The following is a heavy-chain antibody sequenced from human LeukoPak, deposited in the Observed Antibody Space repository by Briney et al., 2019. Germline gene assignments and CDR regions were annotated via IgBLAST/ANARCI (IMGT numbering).Heavy chain of an antibody. V-gene: IGHV6-1*01. Sequence: SQTLSLTCAIFGDSVSSTMTAWNWIRQSPSRGLEWLGRTHYSTRWSNDYAVSVESRITVNPDTTKNQFSLQLKSVTPEDTAVYYCARGYMRSGFDYWGQGILVTVPS. J-gene: IGHJ4*02. D-gene: IGHD3-10*01. CDR1: GDSVSSTMTA. CDR3: ARGYMRSGFDY. CDR2: THYSTRWSN.